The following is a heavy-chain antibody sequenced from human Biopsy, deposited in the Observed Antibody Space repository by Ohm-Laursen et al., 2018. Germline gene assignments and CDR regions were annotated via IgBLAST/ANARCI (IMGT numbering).Heavy chain of an antibody. Sequence: SVKVSCKASGGAFTNYAINWVRQAPGHGLEWMGGIITVSETAGYAERFQGRVTITADVTTTTAYMELSSLRSEDTAIYYCAPQTPRDPAILTGGYHYDIAVWGQGTTVTVSS. V-gene: IGHV1-69*13. CDR3: APQTPRDPAILTGGYHYDIAV. D-gene: IGHD3-9*01. CDR1: GGAFTNYA. J-gene: IGHJ6*02. CDR2: IITVSETA.